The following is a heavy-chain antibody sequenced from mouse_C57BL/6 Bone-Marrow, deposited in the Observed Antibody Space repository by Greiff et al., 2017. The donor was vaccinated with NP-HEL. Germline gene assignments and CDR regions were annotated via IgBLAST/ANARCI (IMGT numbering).Heavy chain of an antibody. D-gene: IGHD2-3*01. Sequence: EVKLVESGEGLVKPGGSLKLSCAASGFTFSSYAMSWVRQTPEKRLEWVAYISSGGDYIYYADTVKGRFTISSDNARNTLYLQMSSLKSDDTAMYYCTKPYDGYPWFAYWGQGTLVTVSA. CDR1: GFTFSSYA. CDR2: ISSGGDYI. J-gene: IGHJ3*01. V-gene: IGHV5S21*01. CDR3: TKPYDGYPWFAY.